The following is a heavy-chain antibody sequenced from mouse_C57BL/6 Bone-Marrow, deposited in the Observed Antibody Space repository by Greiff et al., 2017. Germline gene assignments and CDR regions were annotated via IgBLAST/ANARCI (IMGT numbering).Heavy chain of an antibody. V-gene: IGHV1-81*01. CDR2: IYPRSGNT. D-gene: IGHD1-1*01. Sequence: VQLVASGAELARPGASVKLSCKASGYTFTSYGISWVKQRTGQGLEWIGEIYPRSGNTYYNEKFKGKDTLTADKSSSTAYMELRSLTSEDSAVYFCASGGDYYGSSYFWYFDVWGTGTTVTVSS. J-gene: IGHJ1*03. CDR1: GYTFTSYG. CDR3: ASGGDYYGSSYFWYFDV.